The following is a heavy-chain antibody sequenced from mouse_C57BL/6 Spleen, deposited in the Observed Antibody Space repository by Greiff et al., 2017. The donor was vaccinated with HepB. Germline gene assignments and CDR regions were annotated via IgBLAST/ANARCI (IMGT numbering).Heavy chain of an antibody. CDR3: ARGATTVVPYYFDY. V-gene: IGHV5-16*01. CDR2: INYDGSST. D-gene: IGHD1-1*01. Sequence: EVQLVESEGGLVQPGSSMKLSCTASGFTFSDYYMAWVRQVPEKGLEWVANINYDGSSTYYLDSLKSRFIISRDNAKNFLYLQMSSLKSEDTATYYCARGATTVVPYYFDYWGQGTTLTVSS. CDR1: GFTFSDYY. J-gene: IGHJ2*01.